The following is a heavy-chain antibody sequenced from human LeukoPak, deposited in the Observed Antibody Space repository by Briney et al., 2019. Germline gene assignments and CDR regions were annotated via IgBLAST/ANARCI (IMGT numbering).Heavy chain of an antibody. D-gene: IGHD2/OR15-2a*01. V-gene: IGHV3-30*04. CDR1: GFTFSSYA. Sequence: PGRSLRLSCAAFGFTFSSYAMHWVRQAPGKGLEWVAVISYDGSNKYYADSVKGRFTISRDNSKNTLYLQMNSLRAEDTAVYYCVSFYETYWGRGTLVTVSS. J-gene: IGHJ4*02. CDR3: VSFYETY. CDR2: ISYDGSNK.